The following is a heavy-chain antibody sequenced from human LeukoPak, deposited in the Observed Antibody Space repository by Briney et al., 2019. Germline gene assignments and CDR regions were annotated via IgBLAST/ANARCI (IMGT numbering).Heavy chain of an antibody. CDR2: ISAYNGNT. V-gene: IGHV1-18*01. CDR3: ARTHTYSSSWYGAFDI. J-gene: IGHJ3*02. CDR1: GYTFTSYG. D-gene: IGHD6-13*01. Sequence: GASVKVSCKASGYTFTSYGISWVRQAPGQGLEWMGWISAYNGNTNYAQKLQGRVTMTTDTSTSTAYMELRSLRSGDTAVYYCARTHTYSSSWYGAFDIWGQGTMVTVSS.